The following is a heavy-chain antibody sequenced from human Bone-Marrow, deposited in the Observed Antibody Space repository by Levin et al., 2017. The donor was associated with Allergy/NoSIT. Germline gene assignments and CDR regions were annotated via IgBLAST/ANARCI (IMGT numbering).Heavy chain of an antibody. CDR3: VRSKASSFAGSGYLFYFEY. J-gene: IGHJ4*02. CDR2: FSYGGST. D-gene: IGHD3-22*01. CDR1: RDSIRNDNYY. Sequence: SETLSLTCTVSRDSIRNDNYYWGWIRQPPGKGLEWIGSFSYGGSTYYNPSLKSRVSISVDTSKSQFSLRLSSVTAPDTAVYFCVRSKASSFAGSGYLFYFEYWGQGSLVTVSS. V-gene: IGHV4-39*01.